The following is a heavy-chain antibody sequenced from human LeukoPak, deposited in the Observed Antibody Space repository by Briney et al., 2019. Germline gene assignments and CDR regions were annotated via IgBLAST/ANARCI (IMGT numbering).Heavy chain of an antibody. J-gene: IGHJ2*01. Sequence: GGSLRLSCAASGFTFSSYEMNWVRQAPGKGLEWVSYTSSSGTTIYYADSVKGRFTISRDNAKNSLYLQMNSLRAEDTAVYYCARDFNYYDSSGYPHWYFDLWGRGTLVTVSS. CDR3: ARDFNYYDSSGYPHWYFDL. CDR1: GFTFSSYE. D-gene: IGHD3-22*01. CDR2: TSSSGTTI. V-gene: IGHV3-48*03.